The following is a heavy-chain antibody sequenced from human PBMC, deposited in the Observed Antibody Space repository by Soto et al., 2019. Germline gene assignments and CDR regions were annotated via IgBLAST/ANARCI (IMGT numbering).Heavy chain of an antibody. CDR3: AREVGGWYVTYYYYGMDV. Sequence: QVQLVQSGAEVKKPGASVKVSCKASGYTFTSYGISWVRQAPGQGLEWMGWISAYNGNIKYAQKLQGRVTMTTDTSTSTAYMELRSLRSDDTAVYYCAREVGGWYVTYYYYGMDVWGQGTTVTVSS. CDR2: ISAYNGNI. J-gene: IGHJ6*02. CDR1: GYTFTSYG. D-gene: IGHD6-19*01. V-gene: IGHV1-18*04.